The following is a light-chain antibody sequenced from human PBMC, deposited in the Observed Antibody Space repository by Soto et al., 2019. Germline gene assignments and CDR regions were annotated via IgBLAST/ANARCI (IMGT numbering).Light chain of an antibody. V-gene: IGLV2-14*01. Sequence: QSVLTQPASVSGSPGQSITISCTGTSSDVGGYNYVSWYQQHPGKAPKLMIYEVSNRPSGVSNRFSGSKSGNMASLTISGLQAEDEADYYCSSYTSSSTLEGVFGGGTQLTVL. CDR2: EVS. CDR3: SSYTSSSTLEGV. CDR1: SSDVGGYNY. J-gene: IGLJ2*01.